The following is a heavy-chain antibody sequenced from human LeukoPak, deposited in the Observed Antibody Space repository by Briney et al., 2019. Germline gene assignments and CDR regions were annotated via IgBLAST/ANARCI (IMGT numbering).Heavy chain of an antibody. V-gene: IGHV3-23*01. CDR1: GFTFSSYA. CDR2: MSGSGGAT. Sequence: PGGSLRLSCAASGFTFSSYAMSWVRQAPGKGLEWVSAMSGSGGATFYADSVKGRFTISRDNSKNTLYLQMSSLRADDTAVYYCAKEGTVVTPQKIDYWGQGTLVTVSS. CDR3: AKEGTVVTPQKIDY. J-gene: IGHJ4*02. D-gene: IGHD4-23*01.